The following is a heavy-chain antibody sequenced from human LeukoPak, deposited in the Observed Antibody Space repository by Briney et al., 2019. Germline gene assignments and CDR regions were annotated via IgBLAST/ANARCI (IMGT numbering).Heavy chain of an antibody. D-gene: IGHD3-22*01. V-gene: IGHV1-18*01. J-gene: IGHJ4*02. Sequence: GPSVRVSCKASGYTFTSYGISWVRQAPGQGLEWMGWISAYNGNTNYAQKLQGRVTMTTDTSTSTAYMELRSLRSDDTAVYYCAREGLLVYYDYPDYWGQGTLVTVSS. CDR2: ISAYNGNT. CDR3: AREGLLVYYDYPDY. CDR1: GYTFTSYG.